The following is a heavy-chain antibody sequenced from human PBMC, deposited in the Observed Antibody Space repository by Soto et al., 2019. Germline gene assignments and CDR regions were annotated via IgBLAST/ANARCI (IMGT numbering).Heavy chain of an antibody. Sequence: EVQLVESGGGLIQPGESLRLSCAASGFTVSSYRMSWVRQAPGKGLEWLSVIYDVDNTYYVDSVKGRFTISRDNSRNTLYLQMNSLRADDTAVYYCVRGTAFASCPNYWGQGTLVTVSS. CDR3: VRGTAFASCPNY. D-gene: IGHD3-3*01. V-gene: IGHV3-53*01. CDR2: IYDVDNT. J-gene: IGHJ4*02. CDR1: GFTVSSYR.